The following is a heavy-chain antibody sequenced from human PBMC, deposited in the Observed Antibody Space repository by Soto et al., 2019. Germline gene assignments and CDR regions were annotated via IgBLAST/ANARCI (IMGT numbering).Heavy chain of an antibody. D-gene: IGHD2-15*01. CDR2: INWNSGSI. J-gene: IGHJ4*02. V-gene: IGHV3-9*01. Sequence: LRLSCAASGFTFDDYAMHWVRQVPGKGLEWVSGINWNSGSIGYGDSVKGRFAISRDNAKNSLHLQMNSLTAADTAIYYCARRFCSDSYCSYFDYWGRGTLVTVSS. CDR3: ARRFCSDSYCSYFDY. CDR1: GFTFDDYA.